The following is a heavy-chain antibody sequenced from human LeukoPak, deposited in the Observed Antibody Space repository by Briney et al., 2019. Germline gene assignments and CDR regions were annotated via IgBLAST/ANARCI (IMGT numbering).Heavy chain of an antibody. CDR1: VGSTSSSSYC. Sequence: SETLSLTCTLSVGSTSSSSYCWGWIRHPPGKGLEWIGSIYYSESTYYNPSLRSRVTISVDASKNQFSLKLSFGTAADAVVYYCATSVVSLRGLFDYWGQGTLVTVSS. CDR3: ATSVVSLRGLFDY. CDR2: IYYSEST. D-gene: IGHD5/OR15-5a*01. V-gene: IGHV4-39*01. J-gene: IGHJ4*02.